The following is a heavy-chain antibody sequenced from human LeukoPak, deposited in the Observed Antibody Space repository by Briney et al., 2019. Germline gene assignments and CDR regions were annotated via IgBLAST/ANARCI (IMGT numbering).Heavy chain of an antibody. CDR1: GFAFSNYW. CDR3: LAGYYYYYMDV. D-gene: IGHD6-13*01. Sequence: GGSLRLPCAASGFAFSNYWLHWVRQAPGKGLVWVARINTHGSSTNYADSAKGRFTISRDNAKNTLYLQMTSLSAEDTAVYYALAGYYYYYMDVWGKGTTVTVSS. CDR2: INTHGSST. V-gene: IGHV3-74*01. J-gene: IGHJ6*03.